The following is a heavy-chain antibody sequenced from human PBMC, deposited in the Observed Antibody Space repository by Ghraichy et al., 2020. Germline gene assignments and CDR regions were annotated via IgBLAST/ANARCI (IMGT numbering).Heavy chain of an antibody. CDR3: ARERATVTRYNWFDP. CDR2: IIPIFGTA. V-gene: IGHV1-69*06. Sequence: SVKVSCKASGGTFSSYAISWVRQAPGQGLEWMGGIIPIFGTANYAQKFQGRVTITADKSTSTAYMELSSLRSEDTAVYYCARERATVTRYNWFDPWGQGTLVTVSS. D-gene: IGHD4-17*01. CDR1: GGTFSSYA. J-gene: IGHJ5*02.